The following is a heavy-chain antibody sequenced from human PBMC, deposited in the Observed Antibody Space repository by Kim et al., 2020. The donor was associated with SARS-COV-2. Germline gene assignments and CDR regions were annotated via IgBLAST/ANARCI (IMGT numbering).Heavy chain of an antibody. CDR2: IYSGGST. D-gene: IGHD6-13*01. Sequence: GGSLRLSCAASGFTVSSNYMSWVRQAPGKGLEWVSVIYSGGSTYYADSVKGRFTISRDNSKNTLYLQMNSLRAEDTAVYYCARDQGIAAAGVGYWGQGTLVTVSS. J-gene: IGHJ4*02. CDR1: GFTVSSNY. V-gene: IGHV3-66*02. CDR3: ARDQGIAAAGVGY.